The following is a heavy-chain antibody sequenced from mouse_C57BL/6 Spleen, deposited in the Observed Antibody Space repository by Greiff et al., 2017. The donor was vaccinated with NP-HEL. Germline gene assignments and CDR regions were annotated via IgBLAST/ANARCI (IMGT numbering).Heavy chain of an antibody. CDR1: GYTFTSYW. V-gene: IGHV1-53*01. Sequence: VKLQQPGTELVKPGASVKLSCKASGYTFTSYWMHWVKQRPGQGLEWIGNINPSNGGTNYNEKFKSKATLTVDKSSSTAYMQLSSLTAEDSAVYYCARSPYYGSRYYYAMDYWGQGTSVTVSS. J-gene: IGHJ4*01. CDR2: INPSNGGT. D-gene: IGHD1-1*01. CDR3: ARSPYYGSRYYYAMDY.